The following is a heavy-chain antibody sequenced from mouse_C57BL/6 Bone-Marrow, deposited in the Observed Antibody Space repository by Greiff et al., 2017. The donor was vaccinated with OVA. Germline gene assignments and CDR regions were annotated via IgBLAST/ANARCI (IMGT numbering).Heavy chain of an antibody. V-gene: IGHV1-74*01. CDR3: AIRSELAFPYYYAMDY. D-gene: IGHD4-1*01. CDR2: IHPSDSDT. Sequence: QVQLQQPGAELVKPGASVKVSCKASGYTFTSYWMHWVKQRPGQGLEWIGRIHPSDSDTNYNQKFKGKATLTVDKSSSTAYMQLSSLTSEDSAVYDCAIRSELAFPYYYAMDYWGQGTSVTVSS. J-gene: IGHJ4*01. CDR1: GYTFTSYW.